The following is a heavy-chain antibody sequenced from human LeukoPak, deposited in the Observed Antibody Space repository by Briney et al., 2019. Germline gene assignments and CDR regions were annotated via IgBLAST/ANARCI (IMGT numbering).Heavy chain of an antibody. CDR1: GGFVSSHY. CDR3: VRRDTGWNYFDY. V-gene: IGHV4-4*08. CDR2: IHSTGEK. D-gene: IGHD6-19*01. J-gene: IGHJ4*02. Sequence: PSETLSLTCAVSGGFVSSHYWGWIRQPPGKGLQWIGNIHSTGEKNYNPSLKSRVSISLDTSKSHLSLNLTSVFAADTAIYYCVRRDTGWNYFDYWGQGILVSVSS.